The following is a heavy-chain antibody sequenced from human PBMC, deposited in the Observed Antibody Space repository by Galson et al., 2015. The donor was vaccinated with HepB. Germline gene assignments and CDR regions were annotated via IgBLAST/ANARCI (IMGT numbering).Heavy chain of an antibody. CDR3: ASRYSSSWAALDY. J-gene: IGHJ4*02. V-gene: IGHV3-53*01. Sequence: SLRLSCAASGFTVSNNYMSWVRQAPGEGLEWVSIIYRGGSTYYADSVKGRFTISRDDSKNTLFLQMNSLRAEDTALYYCASRYSSSWAALDYWGQGTLVTVSS. CDR1: GFTVSNNY. D-gene: IGHD6-13*01. CDR2: IYRGGST.